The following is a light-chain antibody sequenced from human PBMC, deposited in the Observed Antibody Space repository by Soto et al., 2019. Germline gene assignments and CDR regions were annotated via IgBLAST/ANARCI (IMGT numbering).Light chain of an antibody. CDR2: GAS. J-gene: IGKJ1*01. V-gene: IGKV3-15*01. CDR1: QSININ. Sequence: EIVMTQSPATLSVSPGERVTLSCRASQSININLAWYQRKPGQSPRLLFSGASTSATGVPVRFSGSGSGTEFTLSISSLQSEDFAVYFCQQHNNWPPTFGQGTKVEI. CDR3: QQHNNWPPT.